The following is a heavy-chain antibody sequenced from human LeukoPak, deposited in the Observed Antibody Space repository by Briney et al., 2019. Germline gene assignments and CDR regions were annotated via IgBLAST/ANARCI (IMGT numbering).Heavy chain of an antibody. D-gene: IGHD2-2*01. CDR2: IIPIFGTA. V-gene: IGHV1-69*13. J-gene: IGHJ4*02. Sequence: ASVKVSCKASGGTFSSYAISWVRQAPGQGLEWMGGIIPIFGTANYAQKFQGRATITADESTSTAYMELSSLRSEDTAVYYCARGYCSSTSCYYQYYFDYWGQGTLVTVSS. CDR3: ARGYCSSTSCYYQYYFDY. CDR1: GGTFSSYA.